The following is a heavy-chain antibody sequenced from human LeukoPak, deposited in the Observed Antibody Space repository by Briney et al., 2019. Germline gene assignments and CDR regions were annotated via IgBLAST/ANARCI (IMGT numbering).Heavy chain of an antibody. CDR1: RFTFSSYA. Sequence: GGSLRLSCAASRFTFSSYAMSWVRQAPGKGLEGVSAISGSGGSTYYADSVKGRFTIPRDNSKNTLYLQMNSLRAEDTAVYYCAKAGGGYCSSTSCYLDWFDPWGQGTLVTVSS. J-gene: IGHJ5*02. CDR3: AKAGGGYCSSTSCYLDWFDP. D-gene: IGHD2-2*03. V-gene: IGHV3-23*01. CDR2: ISGSGGST.